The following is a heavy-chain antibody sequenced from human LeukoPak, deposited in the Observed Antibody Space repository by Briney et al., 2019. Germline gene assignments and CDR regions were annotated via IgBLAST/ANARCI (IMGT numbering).Heavy chain of an antibody. CDR3: ARGAARSGWYSGAFDI. V-gene: IGHV4-61*02. CDR1: GGSISSGSYY. CDR2: IYTSGST. J-gene: IGHJ3*02. Sequence: PSETLSLTCTVSGGSISSGSYYWSWIRQPAGKGLEWIGRIYTSGSTNYNPSLKSRVTISVDTSKNQFSLKLSSVTAADTAVYYCARGAARSGWYSGAFDIWGQGTMVTVSS. D-gene: IGHD6-19*01.